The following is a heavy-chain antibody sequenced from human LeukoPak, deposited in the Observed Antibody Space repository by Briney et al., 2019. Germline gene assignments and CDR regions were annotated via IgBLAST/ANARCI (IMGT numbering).Heavy chain of an antibody. CDR1: GGTFSSYA. CDR2: IIPIFGTA. D-gene: IGHD6-6*01. J-gene: IGHJ4*02. CDR3: ARSGEQLAPDY. V-gene: IGHV1-69*05. Sequence: ASVKVSCKASGGTFSSYAISWVRRAPGQGLEWMGGIIPIFGTANYAQKFQGRVTITTDESTSTAYMELSSLRSEDTAVYYCARSGEQLAPDYWGQGTPVTVSS.